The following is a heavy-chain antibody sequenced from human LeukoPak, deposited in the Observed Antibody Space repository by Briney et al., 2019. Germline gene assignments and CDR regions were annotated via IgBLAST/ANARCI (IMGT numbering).Heavy chain of an antibody. Sequence: GGSLRLSCAASGFIFNNYGLIWVRQAPGKGLQWVSAISNDGGGTTYADFVKGRFTISRDNSKNTLFLQMNSLRAEDAALYYCAKGGSGYFLDLWGQGTLVTVSS. CDR1: GFIFNNYG. D-gene: IGHD3-22*01. V-gene: IGHV3-23*01. J-gene: IGHJ5*02. CDR3: AKGGSGYFLDL. CDR2: ISNDGGGT.